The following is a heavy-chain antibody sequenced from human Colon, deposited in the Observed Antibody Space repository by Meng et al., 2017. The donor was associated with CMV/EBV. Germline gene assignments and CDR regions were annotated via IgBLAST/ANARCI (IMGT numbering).Heavy chain of an antibody. J-gene: IGHJ6*02. CDR2: LYFSGRT. Sequence: GSLRLSCSVSDGSMIHYYWSWIRQAPGKGLEWIGFLYFSGRTKYSPSLESRVTMSIDTSNKQFSLELRSVTTADTAVYYCARSNYSTFDGGQPSYYYGMDVWGQGTTVTVSS. V-gene: IGHV4-59*01. CDR1: DGSMIHYY. D-gene: IGHD4-11*01. CDR3: ARSNYSTFDGGQPSYYYGMDV.